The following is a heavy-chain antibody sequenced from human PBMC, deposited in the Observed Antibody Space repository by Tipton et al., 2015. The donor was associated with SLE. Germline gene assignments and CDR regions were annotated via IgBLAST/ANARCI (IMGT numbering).Heavy chain of an antibody. CDR2: IYYSGST. D-gene: IGHD6-19*01. J-gene: IGHJ4*02. CDR1: GGSIRSHY. Sequence: TLTCIVSGGSIRSHYWSWIRQPPGKGLEWIGYIYYSGSTNYNPSLKSRVTISVDTSKNQFSLKLSSVTAADTAVYYCARDDAVAGYFDYWGQGTLVTVSS. V-gene: IGHV4-59*11. CDR3: ARDDAVAGYFDY.